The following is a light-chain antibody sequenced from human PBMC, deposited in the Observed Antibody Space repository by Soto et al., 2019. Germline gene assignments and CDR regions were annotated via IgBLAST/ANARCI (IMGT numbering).Light chain of an antibody. Sequence: QSVLTQPPSVSAAPGQRVTISCTGSSFNIGAGYEAHWYQQVPGTAPKLLIYENNNRPSGVPDRFSGSKSGTSASLAITGLQAEDEAEYYCQSYDSSLSGYVFGTGTKVTVL. V-gene: IGLV1-40*01. CDR2: ENN. CDR1: SFNIGAGYE. CDR3: QSYDSSLSGYV. J-gene: IGLJ1*01.